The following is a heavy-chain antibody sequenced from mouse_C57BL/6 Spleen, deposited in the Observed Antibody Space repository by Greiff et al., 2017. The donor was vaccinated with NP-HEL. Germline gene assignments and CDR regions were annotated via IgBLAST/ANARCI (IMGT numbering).Heavy chain of an antibody. V-gene: IGHV1-5*01. D-gene: IGHD4-1*01. J-gene: IGHJ3*01. Sequence: EVQLQQSGTVLARPGASVKMSCKTSGYTFTSYWMHWVKQRPGQGLEWIGVIYPGNSDTSYNQKFKGKAKLTAVTSASTAYMELSSLTNEDSAVYYCTGAGGLGRGCWFAYWGQGTLVTVSA. CDR1: GYTFTSYW. CDR3: TGAGGLGRGCWFAY. CDR2: IYPGNSDT.